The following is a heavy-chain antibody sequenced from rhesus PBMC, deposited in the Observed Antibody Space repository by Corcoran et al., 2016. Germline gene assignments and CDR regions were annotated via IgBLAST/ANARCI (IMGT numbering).Heavy chain of an antibody. J-gene: IGHJ4*01. Sequence: EVQLVQSGAEVKKPGASVKISCKASGYTFTDYYLHWVRTAPGKGLEWMGRVDPEDGEAIPPPQFQDRVTITADTSTDTAYMELSSLRAEDTAVYYCATSYCTGSGCYDDGGFDYWGQGVLVTVSS. V-gene: IGHV1-111*02. CDR2: VDPEDGEA. CDR1: GYTFTDYY. D-gene: IGHD2-21*01. CDR3: ATSYCTGSGCYDDGGFDY.